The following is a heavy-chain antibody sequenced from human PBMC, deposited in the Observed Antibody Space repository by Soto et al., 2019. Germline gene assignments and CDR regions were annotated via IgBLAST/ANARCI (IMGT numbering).Heavy chain of an antibody. D-gene: IGHD1-26*01. CDR2: ISSSSSYI. CDR1: GFTFSSYS. V-gene: IGHV3-21*01. CDR3: ARDQVLGTAGATHDLLCYFDY. J-gene: IGHJ4*02. Sequence: PGGSLRLSCAASGFTFSSYSMNWVRQAPGKGLEWVSSISSSSSYIYYADSVKGRFTISRDNAKNSLYLQMNSLRAEDTAVYYCARDQVLGTAGATHDLLCYFDYWGQGTLVTVSS.